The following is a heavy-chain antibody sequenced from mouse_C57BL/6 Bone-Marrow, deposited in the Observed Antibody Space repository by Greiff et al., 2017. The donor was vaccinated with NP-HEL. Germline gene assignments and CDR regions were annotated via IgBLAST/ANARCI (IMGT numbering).Heavy chain of an antibody. CDR2: IDPEDGET. D-gene: IGHD2-4*01. V-gene: IGHV14-2*01. CDR1: GFNIKDYY. CDR3: ARSGDYDGYYYAMDY. J-gene: IGHJ4*01. Sequence: VQLKESGAELVKPGASVKLSCTASGFNIKDYYMPWVKQRTEQGLEWIGRIDPEDGETKYAPKFQGKATITADTSSNTAYLQLSSLTSEDTAVYYCARSGDYDGYYYAMDYWGQGTSVTVSS.